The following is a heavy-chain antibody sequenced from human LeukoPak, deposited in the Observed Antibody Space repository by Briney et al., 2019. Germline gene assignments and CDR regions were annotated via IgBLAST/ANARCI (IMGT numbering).Heavy chain of an antibody. D-gene: IGHD2-2*01. Sequence: PSETLSLTCAVSGYSISSGYYWGWIRQPPGKGLEWIGSIYHSGSTYYNPSLKSRVTISVDTSKNQFSLKLSFVTAADTAVYYCARLGYCSSTSCFPWGQGTLVTVSS. J-gene: IGHJ5*02. V-gene: IGHV4-38-2*01. CDR2: IYHSGST. CDR1: GYSISSGYY. CDR3: ARLGYCSSTSCFP.